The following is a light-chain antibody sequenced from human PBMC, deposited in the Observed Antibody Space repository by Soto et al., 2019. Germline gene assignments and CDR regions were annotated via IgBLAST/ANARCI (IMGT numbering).Light chain of an antibody. J-gene: IGLJ1*01. CDR1: SSDVGSYNL. CDR2: EGS. V-gene: IGLV2-23*01. CDR3: CSYAGSSPYV. Sequence: QSALTQPASVSGSPGQSITISCTGTSSDVGSYNLVSWYQQHPGKAPKLMIYEGSKRPSGVSNRFSGSKSDNTASLTISGLQAEDEAEYYCCSYAGSSPYVFGTGTKLTVL.